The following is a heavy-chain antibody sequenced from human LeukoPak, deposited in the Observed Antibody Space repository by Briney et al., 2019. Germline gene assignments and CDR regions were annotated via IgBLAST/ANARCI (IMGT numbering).Heavy chain of an antibody. Sequence: QTGRSLRLSCAASGFTFSNLHWVRQAPGQGLEWVAIISNDGGDERSADSVKGRFTISRDNSKNTLYLQMNSLRADDTAVYYCARPTPGEFSFLIDYWGQGTLVTVSS. D-gene: IGHD3-16*02. CDR3: ARPTPGEFSFLIDY. CDR1: GFTFSN. J-gene: IGHJ4*02. V-gene: IGHV3-30*01. CDR2: ISNDGGDE.